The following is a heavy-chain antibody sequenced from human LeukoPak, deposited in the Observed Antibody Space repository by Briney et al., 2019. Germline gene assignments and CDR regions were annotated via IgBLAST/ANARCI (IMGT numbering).Heavy chain of an antibody. D-gene: IGHD1-7*01. CDR1: GFTFSSYA. Sequence: GGSLRLSCAASGFTFSSYAMHWVRQAPGKGLEWVAVISYDGSNKYYADSVKGRFTISRDNSKNTLYLQMSSLRAEDTAVYYCAKLELKVFDYWGQGTLVTVSS. CDR3: AKLELKVFDY. CDR2: ISYDGSNK. J-gene: IGHJ4*02. V-gene: IGHV3-30-3*02.